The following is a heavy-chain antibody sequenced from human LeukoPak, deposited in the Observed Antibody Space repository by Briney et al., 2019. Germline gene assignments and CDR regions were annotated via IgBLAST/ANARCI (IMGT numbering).Heavy chain of an antibody. J-gene: IGHJ4*02. V-gene: IGHV4-30-4*08. CDR1: GGSISSGDYY. CDR2: IYYSGDT. CDR3: ARDRGGYGAQQDY. Sequence: PSETLSLTCTVSGGSISSGDYYWSWIRQPPGKGLEWIGYIYYSGDTYSNPSLKSRVTMSVDTSKNQFSLKLSSVTAADTAVYYCARDRGGYGAQQDYWGQGTLVTVSS. D-gene: IGHD3-16*01.